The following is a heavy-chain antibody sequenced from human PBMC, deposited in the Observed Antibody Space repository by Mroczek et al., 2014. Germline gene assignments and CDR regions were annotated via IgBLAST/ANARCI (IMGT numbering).Heavy chain of an antibody. Sequence: QVQLQESGPGLVKPSETLSLTCTVSGGSISSYYWSWIRQPPGKGLEWIGYIYYSGSTNYNPSLKSRVTISVDTSKNQFSLKLSSVTAADTAVYYCARDHEVIVGATNYYYMDVWGKGTTVTVSS. D-gene: IGHD1-26*01. CDR1: GGSISSYY. V-gene: IGHV4-59*01. CDR2: IYYSGST. J-gene: IGHJ6*03. CDR3: ARDHEVIVGATNYYYMDV.